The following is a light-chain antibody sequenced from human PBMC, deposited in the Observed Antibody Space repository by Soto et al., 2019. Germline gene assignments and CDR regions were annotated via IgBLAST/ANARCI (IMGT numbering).Light chain of an antibody. CDR3: PQYGSSPLYT. J-gene: IGKJ2*01. CDR2: GAS. Sequence: EIVLTQSPGTLSLSPGERATLSCRASQSVSSSYLAWYQQKPGQAPRLLISGASSRATGIPDRFSGSGSGTDFTLTISRLEPEDSAVYYCPQYGSSPLYTFGQGTKLEIK. CDR1: QSVSSSY. V-gene: IGKV3-20*01.